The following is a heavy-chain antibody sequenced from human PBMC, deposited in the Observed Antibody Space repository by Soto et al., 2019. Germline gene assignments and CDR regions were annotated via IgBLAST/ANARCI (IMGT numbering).Heavy chain of an antibody. CDR3: ATSKDTYCTNGVCYYFDY. V-gene: IGHV3-23*01. CDR1: GFTFSSYA. J-gene: IGHJ4*02. CDR2: ISGSGGST. Sequence: EAQLLESGGGLVQPGGSLRLSCAASGFTFSSYAMSWVRQAPGKGLEWVSAISGSGGSTYYADSVKGRFTISRDNSKNTLYLQMNSLRAEDTAVYYCATSKDTYCTNGVCYYFDYWGQGTLVTVSS. D-gene: IGHD2-8*01.